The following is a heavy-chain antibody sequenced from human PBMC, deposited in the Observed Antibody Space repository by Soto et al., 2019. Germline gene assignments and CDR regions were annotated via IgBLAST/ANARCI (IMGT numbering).Heavy chain of an antibody. V-gene: IGHV4-59*01. CDR1: GGSISSYY. CDR3: ARNSGYDLYYYYYYMDV. CDR2: IYYSGST. Sequence: SETLSLTCTVSGGSISSYYWSWIRQPPGKGLEWIGYIYYSGSTNYNPSLKSRVTISVDTSKNQFSLKLSSVTAADTAVYYCARNSGYDLYYYYYYMDVWGKATTVTVSS. J-gene: IGHJ6*03. D-gene: IGHD5-12*01.